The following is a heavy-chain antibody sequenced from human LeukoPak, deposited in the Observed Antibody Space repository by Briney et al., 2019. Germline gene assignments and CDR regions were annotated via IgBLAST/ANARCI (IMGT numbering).Heavy chain of an antibody. CDR3: ARALRYGYDY. Sequence: GASVKVSCKASGYIFTGYYMHWVRQAPGQGLEWMGWINPNSGDTNYAQKFQGRVTMTRDTSISTAYMELRSPRSDDTAVYYCARALRYGYDYWGQGTLVTVSS. CDR2: INPNSGDT. V-gene: IGHV1-2*02. J-gene: IGHJ4*02. D-gene: IGHD2-2*03. CDR1: GYIFTGYY.